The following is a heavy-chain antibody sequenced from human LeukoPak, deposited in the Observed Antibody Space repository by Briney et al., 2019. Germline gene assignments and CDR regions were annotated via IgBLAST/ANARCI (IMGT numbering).Heavy chain of an antibody. Sequence: GGSLRLSCAASGFTFSSYWMHWVRQAPGKGLVWVSRINSDGSGTNYADSVKGRFTISRDNAKNTLYLQMNSLRAENTAVYYCATSTLSRRGGSCCLDYWGQGTLVTVSS. CDR2: INSDGSGT. CDR1: GFTFSSYW. V-gene: IGHV3-74*01. D-gene: IGHD2-15*01. CDR3: ATSTLSRRGGSCCLDY. J-gene: IGHJ4*02.